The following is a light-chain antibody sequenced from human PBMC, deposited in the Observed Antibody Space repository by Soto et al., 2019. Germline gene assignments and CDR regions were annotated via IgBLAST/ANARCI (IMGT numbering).Light chain of an antibody. J-gene: IGKJ5*01. CDR1: QSFRGL. CDR2: DAY. CDR3: QQRHMWPIT. V-gene: IGKV3-11*01. Sequence: EVVLTQSPVTLSLSPGERATLSCRASQSFRGLLAWYQQKPGQAPRLLIYDAYNMDTGIPPRFSGSGSGTDFTLTISSLEPEDSAVDYCQQRHMWPITFGQGTRLEIK.